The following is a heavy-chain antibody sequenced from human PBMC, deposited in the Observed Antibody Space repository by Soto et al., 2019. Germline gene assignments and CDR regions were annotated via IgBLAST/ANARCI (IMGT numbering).Heavy chain of an antibody. CDR3: AHRPSTAPGYFNY. CDR1: GSSLSTNGVG. D-gene: IGHD2-15*01. V-gene: IGHV2-5*01. J-gene: IGHJ4*02. CDR2: IFWNDDR. Sequence: QITLKEYGPTLVKPTQTLTLTCAFSGSSLSTNGVGLAWIRQPPGKALEWLALIFWNDDRRYSPSLKSRLTIVKDTYKNQVVITMTDMDPVDTATYYCAHRPSTAPGYFNYWGQGTLITV.